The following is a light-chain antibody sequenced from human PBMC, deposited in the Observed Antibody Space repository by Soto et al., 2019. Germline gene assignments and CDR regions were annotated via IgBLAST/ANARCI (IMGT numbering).Light chain of an antibody. CDR3: QQLFDSPIT. CDR2: AAS. CDR1: QGISSY. V-gene: IGKV1-9*01. Sequence: DIQLTQSPSFLYATVGDRVTITCRASQGISSYLAWYQQKPGKAPKLLIYAASTLQSGVPSRFSATVSGTEFSLTITSLQPEDFATYYCQQLFDSPITFGQGTRLEIK. J-gene: IGKJ5*01.